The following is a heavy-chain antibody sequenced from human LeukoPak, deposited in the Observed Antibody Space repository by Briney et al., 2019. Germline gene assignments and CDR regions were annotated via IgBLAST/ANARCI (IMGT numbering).Heavy chain of an antibody. D-gene: IGHD1-1*01. J-gene: IGHJ4*02. V-gene: IGHV3-30*04. CDR3: ASQEGWNDFDY. CDR1: GFTFSSYA. CDR2: ISYDGSNK. Sequence: GRSLRLSCAASGFTFSSYAMHWVRQAPGKGLEWVAVISYDGSNKYYADSVKGRFTISRDNSKNTLYLQMNSLRAEDTAVYYCASQEGWNDFDYWGQGTLVTVSS.